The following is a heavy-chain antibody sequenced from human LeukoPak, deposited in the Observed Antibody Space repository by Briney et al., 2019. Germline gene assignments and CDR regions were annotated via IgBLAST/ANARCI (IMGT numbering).Heavy chain of an antibody. Sequence: ASVKVSCKVSGYTFTSYDINWVRQATGQGLEWMGWMNPNSGNTGYAQKFQGRVTMTRNTSISTAYMELSSLRSEDTAVYYCARGPISRGRWLQRRLDYWGQGTLVTVSS. V-gene: IGHV1-8*01. D-gene: IGHD5-24*01. J-gene: IGHJ4*02. CDR2: MNPNSGNT. CDR1: GYTFTSYD. CDR3: ARGPISRGRWLQRRLDY.